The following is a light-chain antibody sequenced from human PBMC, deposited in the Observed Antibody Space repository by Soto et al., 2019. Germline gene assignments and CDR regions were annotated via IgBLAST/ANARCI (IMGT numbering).Light chain of an antibody. J-gene: IGKJ4*01. CDR3: QQYNSWPLT. CDR1: HSVSSN. CDR2: GAS. V-gene: IGKV3-15*01. Sequence: EIVLTQSPGTLSLSTGERATLSWMATHSVSSNLAWYQQKPGQAPRLLIYGASTRATGIPATFSGSGSGTEFTLTISSLRSEDFAVYYCQQYNSWPLTFGGGTKVDNK.